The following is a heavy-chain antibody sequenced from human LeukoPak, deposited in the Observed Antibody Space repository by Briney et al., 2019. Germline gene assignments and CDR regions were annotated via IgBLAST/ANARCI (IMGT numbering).Heavy chain of an antibody. J-gene: IGHJ4*02. CDR1: GFTFDDYA. CDR2: ISWDSGSV. V-gene: IGHV3-9*01. D-gene: IGHD3-22*01. Sequence: GGSLRLSCAASGFTFDDYAMHWVRQTPGKGLEWVSGISWDSGSVDSADSVKGRFTISRDNARNSLYLQMNSLRAEDTALYYCAKGNSYDSSGLPFDYWGQGTLVTVSS. CDR3: AKGNSYDSSGLPFDY.